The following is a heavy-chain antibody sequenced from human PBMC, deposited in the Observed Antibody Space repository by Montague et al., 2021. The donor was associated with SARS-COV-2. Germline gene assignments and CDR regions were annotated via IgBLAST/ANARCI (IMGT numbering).Heavy chain of an antibody. CDR1: GGSFSGYY. J-gene: IGHJ6*02. CDR2: TNDSGRT. Sequence: SETLSLTCAVYGGSFSGYYWSWIRQPPGRGLEWIGETNDSGRTNYNPSLKGRVTISVDTSKNQFSLRLSSVTAAETAVYYCARGYCSGSGCYYYYGMDDWGQGTTVTVSS. V-gene: IGHV4-34*01. CDR3: ARGYCSGSGCYYYYGMDD. D-gene: IGHD2-15*01.